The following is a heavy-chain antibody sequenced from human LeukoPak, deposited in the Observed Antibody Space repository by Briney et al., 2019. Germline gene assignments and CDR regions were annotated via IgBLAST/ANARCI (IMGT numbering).Heavy chain of an antibody. J-gene: IGHJ6*02. CDR3: ARDPGYYGMDV. CDR1: GFTFSSYG. V-gene: IGHV3-33*01. CDR2: IWYDGSNK. Sequence: PGGSLRLSCAASGFTFSSYGMHWVRQAPGKGLEWVAVIWYDGSNKYYADSVKGRFTISRDNSKNTLYLQMNSLRAEDTAVYYCARDPGYYGMDVWGQGTTVTVSS.